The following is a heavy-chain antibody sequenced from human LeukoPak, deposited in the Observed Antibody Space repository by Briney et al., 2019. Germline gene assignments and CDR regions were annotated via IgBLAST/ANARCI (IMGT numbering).Heavy chain of an antibody. D-gene: IGHD6-13*01. CDR1: GGSISSYY. V-gene: IGHV4-59*01. CDR2: IYYSGST. J-gene: IGHJ5*02. CDR3: ARDGYSSSWYWFDP. Sequence: SETLSLTCTVSGGSISSYYWSWIRQPPGKGLEWIGYIYYSGSTNYNPSLKSRVTISVDTSKNQFSLKLSSVTAADTAVYYCARDGYSSSWYWFDPWGQGTLVTVYS.